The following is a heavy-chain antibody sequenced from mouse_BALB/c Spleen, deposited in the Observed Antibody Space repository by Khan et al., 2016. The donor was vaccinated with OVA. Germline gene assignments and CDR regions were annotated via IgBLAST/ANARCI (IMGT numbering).Heavy chain of an antibody. CDR1: GFSLTSYG. CDR3: ARGDDYYEGAMDY. J-gene: IGHJ4*01. CDR2: IWAGGST. D-gene: IGHD2-3*01. Sequence: VQLQESGPGLVAPSQSLSITCTVSGFSLTSYGLHWVRHPPGKGLEWLGVIWAGGSTNYNSALMSRLSISKDNSKSQVFLKMNSLQTDDTAMYYCARGDDYYEGAMDYWGQGTSVTVSS. V-gene: IGHV2-9*02.